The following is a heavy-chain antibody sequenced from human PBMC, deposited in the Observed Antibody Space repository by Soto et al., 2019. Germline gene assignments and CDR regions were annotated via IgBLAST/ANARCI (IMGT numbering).Heavy chain of an antibody. CDR1: GFTFSSYS. CDR3: ARGYHYYDSSGYDKWDAFDI. D-gene: IGHD3-22*01. CDR2: ISSSSSYI. V-gene: IGHV3-21*01. Sequence: EVQLVESGGGLVKPGGSLRLSCAASGFTFSSYSMNWVRQAAGKGLEWVSSISSSSSYIYYADSVKGRFTISRDNAKNSLYLQMNSLRAEDTAVYYWARGYHYYDSSGYDKWDAFDIWGQGTMVTFPS. J-gene: IGHJ3*02.